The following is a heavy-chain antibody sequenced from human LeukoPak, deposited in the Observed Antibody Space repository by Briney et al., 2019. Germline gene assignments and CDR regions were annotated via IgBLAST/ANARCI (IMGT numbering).Heavy chain of an antibody. Sequence: PGGSLRLSCAASGFTFSSYAMHWVRQAPGKGLEWVAVISYDGSNKYYADSVKGRFTISRDNSKNTLYLQMNSLRAEDTAVYYCARDGEYDFWSGYYDYWGQGTLVTVSS. CDR1: GFTFSSYA. J-gene: IGHJ4*02. D-gene: IGHD3-3*01. CDR3: ARDGEYDFWSGYYDY. CDR2: ISYDGSNK. V-gene: IGHV3-30-3*01.